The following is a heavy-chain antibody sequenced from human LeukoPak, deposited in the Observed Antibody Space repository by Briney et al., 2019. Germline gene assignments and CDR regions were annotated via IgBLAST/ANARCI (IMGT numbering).Heavy chain of an antibody. CDR2: MNPNSGNT. J-gene: IGHJ5*02. CDR3: ARGRGAARPFEDWFDP. D-gene: IGHD6-6*01. CDR1: GYTFTSYD. Sequence: ASVKVSCKASGYTFTSYDINWVRQATGQGLEWMGWMNPNSGNTGYAQKFQGRVTITRNTSISTAYMELSSLRSEDTAVYYCARGRGAARPFEDWFDPWGQGTLVTVSS. V-gene: IGHV1-8*01.